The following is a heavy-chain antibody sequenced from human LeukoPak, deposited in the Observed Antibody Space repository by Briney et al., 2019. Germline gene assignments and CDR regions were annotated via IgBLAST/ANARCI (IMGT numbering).Heavy chain of an antibody. CDR3: ARHATKLGEAFGGDY. V-gene: IGHV4-39*01. Sequence: PSETLSLTCTVSGGSISSSSYYWGWIRQPPGKGLEWIGSVYYSGSTYYNPSLKRRVTISVDTSKNQFSLKLSSVTAADTAVYYCARHATKLGEAFGGDYWGQGTLVTVSS. CDR1: GGSISSSSYY. D-gene: IGHD7-27*01. CDR2: VYYSGST. J-gene: IGHJ4*02.